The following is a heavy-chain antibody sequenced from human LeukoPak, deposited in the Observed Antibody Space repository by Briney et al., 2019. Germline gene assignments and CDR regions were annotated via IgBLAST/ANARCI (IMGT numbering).Heavy chain of an antibody. D-gene: IGHD6-19*01. Sequence: GGSLRLSCAASGFTFSSYAMHWVRQAPGKGLEWVAVISYDGSNKYYADSVKGRFTISRDNSMNTLYLQMNSLRAEDTAVYYCARDAKGGWLVRYYFDYWGQGTLVTVSS. CDR2: ISYDGSNK. CDR3: ARDAKGGWLVRYYFDY. V-gene: IGHV3-30-3*01. CDR1: GFTFSSYA. J-gene: IGHJ4*02.